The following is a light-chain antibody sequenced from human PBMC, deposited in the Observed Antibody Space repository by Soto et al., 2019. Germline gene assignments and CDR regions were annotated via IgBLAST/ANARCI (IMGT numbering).Light chain of an antibody. V-gene: IGLV1-44*01. Sequence: QSVLTQPPSTSGTPGQRVTISCSGSSPNIGSNAVTWHQQLPGTAPKLLIYNDIERPSGVPDRFSGSKSGPSASLAISGLQSEDEADYYCAAWDDSLNGFFVFGTGTKVTVL. CDR3: AAWDDSLNGFFV. J-gene: IGLJ1*01. CDR2: NDI. CDR1: SPNIGSNA.